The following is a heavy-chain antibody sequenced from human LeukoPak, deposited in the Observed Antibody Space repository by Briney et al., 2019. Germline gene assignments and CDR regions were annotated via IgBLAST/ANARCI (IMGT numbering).Heavy chain of an antibody. CDR1: GFTFSSYA. Sequence: GGSLRLSCAASGFTFSSYAMHWVRQAPGKGLEWVAVISYDGSNKYYADSVKGRFTISRDNSKNTLYLQMNSLRAEDTAVYYCARDHDAIEYWGQGTLVTVSS. CDR3: ARDHDAIEY. CDR2: ISYDGSNK. D-gene: IGHD1-1*01. V-gene: IGHV3-30-3*01. J-gene: IGHJ4*02.